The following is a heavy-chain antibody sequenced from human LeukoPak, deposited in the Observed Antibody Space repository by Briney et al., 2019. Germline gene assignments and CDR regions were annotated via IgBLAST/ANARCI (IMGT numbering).Heavy chain of an antibody. J-gene: IGHJ6*03. CDR1: GFTFSSYS. Sequence: KPGGSLRLSRAASGFTFSSYSMNWVRQAPGKGLEWVSSISSSSSYIYYADSVKGRFTISRDNAKNSLYLQMNSLRAEDTAVYYCARERQVRFLEWLSNYMDVWGKGTTVTVSS. D-gene: IGHD3-3*01. V-gene: IGHV3-21*01. CDR3: ARERQVRFLEWLSNYMDV. CDR2: ISSSSSYI.